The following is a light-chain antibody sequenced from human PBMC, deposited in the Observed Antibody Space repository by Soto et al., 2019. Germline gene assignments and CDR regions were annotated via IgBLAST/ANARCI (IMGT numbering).Light chain of an antibody. CDR1: QSLSSSY. Sequence: EIVLTQSPGTLSLSPGERATLSCRASQSLSSSYLAWYQQKPGQAPRLLIFGASSRATGIPDRFGGSGSGTDFTLTIRRLEPEDFAVYYCQQYGGSPGTFGQGTKVEI. V-gene: IGKV3-20*01. J-gene: IGKJ1*01. CDR3: QQYGGSPGT. CDR2: GAS.